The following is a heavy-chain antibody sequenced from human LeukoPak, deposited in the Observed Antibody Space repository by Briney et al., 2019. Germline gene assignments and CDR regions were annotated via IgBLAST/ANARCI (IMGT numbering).Heavy chain of an antibody. CDR3: ARGPKKIFGVVIQKYYFDY. CDR2: INHSGST. V-gene: IGHV4-34*01. J-gene: IGHJ4*02. CDR1: GGSFSGYY. Sequence: SETLSLTCAVYGGSFSGYYWSWIRRPPGKGLEWIGEINHSGSTNYNPSLKSRVTISVDTSKNQFSLKLSSVTAADTAVYYCARGPKKIFGVVIQKYYFDYWGQGTLVTVSS. D-gene: IGHD3-3*01.